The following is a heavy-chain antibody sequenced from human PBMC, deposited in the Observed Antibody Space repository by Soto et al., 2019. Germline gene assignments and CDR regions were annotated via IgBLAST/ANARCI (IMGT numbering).Heavy chain of an antibody. CDR1: GGSISSGGYS. CDR2: IYHSGST. CDR3: ARGSSSSWDHLYFDF. J-gene: IGHJ2*01. Sequence: PSETLSLTCAVSGGSISSGGYSWSWIRQPPGKGLEWIGYIYHSGSTYYNPSLKSRVTISVDRSKNQFSLKLSSVTAADTAVYYCARGSSSSWDHLYFDFWGRGTLVTVSS. V-gene: IGHV4-30-2*01. D-gene: IGHD6-6*01.